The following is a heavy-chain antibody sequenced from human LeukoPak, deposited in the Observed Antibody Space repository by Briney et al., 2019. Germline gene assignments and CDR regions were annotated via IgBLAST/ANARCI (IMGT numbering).Heavy chain of an antibody. D-gene: IGHD3-10*01. CDR2: FDPDDRKT. CDR3: ARIWGSGSYGGY. Sequence: ASVKVSCKVSGYRVSESSMHWVRQAPGKGLERMGGFDPDDRKTIYAQKFQGRFTMTEDTSTDTAYMELSSLRSEDTAVYYCARIWGSGSYGGYWGQGTLVTVSS. J-gene: IGHJ4*02. V-gene: IGHV1-24*01. CDR1: GYRVSESS.